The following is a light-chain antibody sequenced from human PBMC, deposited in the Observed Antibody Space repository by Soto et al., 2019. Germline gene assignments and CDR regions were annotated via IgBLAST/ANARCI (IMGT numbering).Light chain of an antibody. CDR2: EGS. CDR3: CSYAGSSTPGV. CDR1: SSDVGSYNL. Sequence: QSALTQPASVSGSPGQSITISCTGTSSDVGSYNLVSWYQQHPGKAPKLMIYEGSKRPSGVSNRFSGSKSGNRASLTISELQGEGEADDYCCSYAGSSTPGVFGGGTKLTVL. J-gene: IGLJ3*02. V-gene: IGLV2-23*01.